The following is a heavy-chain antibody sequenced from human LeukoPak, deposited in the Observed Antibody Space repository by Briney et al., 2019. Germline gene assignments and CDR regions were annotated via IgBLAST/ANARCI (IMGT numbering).Heavy chain of an antibody. D-gene: IGHD3-3*01. Sequence: SETLSLTCAVSGYSISSGYYWGWIRQPPGKGLEWIGSIYDGGSTYNNPSLRSRVTISVDTSKNQFSLKLSSVTAADTAVYYCARQSHDFWSGHPDYFDYWGQGTLVTVSS. CDR2: IYDGGST. J-gene: IGHJ4*02. CDR3: ARQSHDFWSGHPDYFDY. V-gene: IGHV4-38-2*01. CDR1: GYSISSGYY.